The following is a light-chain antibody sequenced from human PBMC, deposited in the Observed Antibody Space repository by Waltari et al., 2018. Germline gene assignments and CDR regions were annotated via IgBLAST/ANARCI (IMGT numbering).Light chain of an antibody. CDR2: QDN. J-gene: IGLJ2*01. CDR3: LSYDSSLNTAL. Sequence: QSVLTQPPSVSGAPGQRVTISCTGRPSNIGGYYVSWYLQLPRSTPKLLIYQDNKRPSGVSDRFSGSKSGTSASLTITGLQTEDEADYYCLSYDSSLNTALFGGGTRLTVL. CDR1: PSNIGGYY. V-gene: IGLV1-40*01.